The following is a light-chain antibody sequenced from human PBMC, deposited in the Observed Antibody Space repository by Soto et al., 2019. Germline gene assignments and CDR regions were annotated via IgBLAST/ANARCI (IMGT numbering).Light chain of an antibody. CDR2: EVT. CDR3: SSYTNTGPLAV. Sequence: QSALTQPASVSGSPGQSITISCTGTSSNVGAYNFVSWYQHHPGRAPKLIIYEVTIRPSGVSNRFSGSKSGNTASLTISGLQAEDEADYYCSSYTNTGPLAVFGGGTKLTVL. CDR1: SSNVGAYNF. J-gene: IGLJ3*02. V-gene: IGLV2-14*01.